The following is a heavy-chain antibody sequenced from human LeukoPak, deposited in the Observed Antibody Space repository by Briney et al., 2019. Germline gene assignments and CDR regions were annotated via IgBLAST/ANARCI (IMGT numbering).Heavy chain of an antibody. J-gene: IGHJ4*02. CDR1: GFTFSSYA. Sequence: GGSLRLSCAASGFTFSSYAMNWVRQAPGKGLEWVSTISGGAGSTYYADSVRGRFTISRDNSKDTLYLQMNSLRAEDTAVYCCAKYGDDYYFDSWGQGTLVTVSS. CDR3: AKYGDDYYFDS. D-gene: IGHD5-12*01. CDR2: ISGGAGST. V-gene: IGHV3-23*01.